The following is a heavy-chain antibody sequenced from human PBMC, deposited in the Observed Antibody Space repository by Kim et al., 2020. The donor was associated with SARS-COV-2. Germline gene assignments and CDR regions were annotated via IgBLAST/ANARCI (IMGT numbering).Heavy chain of an antibody. CDR2: T. Sequence: TNYSPSFQGHVTISADKSISTAYLQWSSLKASDTAMYYCASGWRGDAFDIWGQGTMVTVSS. J-gene: IGHJ3*02. D-gene: IGHD2-15*01. V-gene: IGHV5-10-1*01. CDR3: ASGWRGDAFDI.